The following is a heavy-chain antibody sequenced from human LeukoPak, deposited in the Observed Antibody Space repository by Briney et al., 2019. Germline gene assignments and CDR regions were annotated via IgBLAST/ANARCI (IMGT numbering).Heavy chain of an antibody. CDR1: GYTFTSYG. J-gene: IGHJ4*02. Sequence: ASVKVSCKASGYTFTSYGISWVRQAPGQGLEWMGWISAYNGNTTYAQKLQGRVTMTTDTSTSTAYMELRSLRSDDTAVYYCARYEDIVVVPAVQGLDYWGQGTLVTVSS. CDR3: ARYEDIVVVPAVQGLDY. CDR2: ISAYNGNT. D-gene: IGHD2-2*01. V-gene: IGHV1-18*01.